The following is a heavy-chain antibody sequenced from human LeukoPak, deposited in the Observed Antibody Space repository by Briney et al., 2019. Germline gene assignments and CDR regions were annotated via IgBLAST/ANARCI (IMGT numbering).Heavy chain of an antibody. CDR3: TRDIGSGDNVFFDS. J-gene: IGHJ4*02. CDR2: LYNNGST. D-gene: IGHD4-17*01. Sequence: PAETLSLTCTVSGASVSGYYWSWIRLPAGKGLEWIGRLYNNGSTNCNPSLKSRVTMSVDTSKNQLSLRLKSVTAADTAVYYCTRDIGSGDNVFFDSWGQGTRVIVSS. CDR1: GASVSGYY. V-gene: IGHV4-4*07.